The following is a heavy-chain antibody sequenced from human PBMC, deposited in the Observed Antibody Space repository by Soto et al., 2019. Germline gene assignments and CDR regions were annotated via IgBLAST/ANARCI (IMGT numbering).Heavy chain of an antibody. CDR1: GFSFSISP. Sequence: GGSLRFSCAASGFSFSISPMHWVRQAPGKGPEWVALISYDGTNKFYADSVKGRFTISRDNSKSTLYLQVDSLRPEDAAVYYCARDPKTSGGQHWAFNYFDSWGQGTLVTVSS. J-gene: IGHJ4*02. CDR3: ARDPKTSGGQHWAFNYFDS. D-gene: IGHD7-27*01. CDR2: ISYDGTNK. V-gene: IGHV3-30-3*01.